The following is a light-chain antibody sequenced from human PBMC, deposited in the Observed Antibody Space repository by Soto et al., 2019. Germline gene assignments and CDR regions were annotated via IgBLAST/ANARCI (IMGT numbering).Light chain of an antibody. V-gene: IGLV2-14*01. J-gene: IGLJ1*01. CDR2: EVT. Sequence: QSALTQPASVSGSPGESITISCTGTSGDIGSYNRVSWYQQQPGKAPKHIIYEVTDRPSGVSNRFSGSESGNTASLTISGLPAEDETEYYCSSYTNINTRASVFGTGTKVTVL. CDR1: SGDIGSYNR. CDR3: SSYTNINTRASV.